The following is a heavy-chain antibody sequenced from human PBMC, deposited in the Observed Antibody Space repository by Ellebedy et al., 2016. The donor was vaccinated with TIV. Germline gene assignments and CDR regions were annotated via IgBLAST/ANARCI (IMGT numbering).Heavy chain of an antibody. V-gene: IGHV3-23*01. Sequence: GESLKISCEASGFTFSSYWMHWVRQAPGKGLEWVSAISGSGGSTYYADSVKGRFTISRDNYKNTLYLQMNSLRAEDTAVYYCAKAAAAALNFQHWGQGTLVTVSS. CDR1: GFTFSSYW. J-gene: IGHJ1*01. CDR2: ISGSGGST. CDR3: AKAAAAALNFQH. D-gene: IGHD6-13*01.